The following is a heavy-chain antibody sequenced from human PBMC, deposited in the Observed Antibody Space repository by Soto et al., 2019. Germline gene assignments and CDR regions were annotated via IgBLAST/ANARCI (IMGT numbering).Heavy chain of an antibody. CDR2: ISAYNGNT. CDR1: AYTFTSYG. CDR3: ARDYIFGVVIPMDV. J-gene: IGHJ6*02. Sequence: SGKVSCKASAYTFTSYGISWVRQAPGQGLEWMGWISAYNGNTNYAQKLQGRVTMTTDTSTSTAYMELRSLRSEDTAVYYCARDYIFGVVIPMDVWGQGTTVTVSS. D-gene: IGHD3-3*02. V-gene: IGHV1-18*04.